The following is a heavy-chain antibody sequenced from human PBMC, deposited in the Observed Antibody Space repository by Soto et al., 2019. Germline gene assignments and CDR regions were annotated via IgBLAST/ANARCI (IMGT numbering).Heavy chain of an antibody. CDR1: GYTFTSYD. V-gene: IGHV1-8*01. J-gene: IGHJ4*02. D-gene: IGHD5-12*01. Sequence: ASVKVSCKASGYTFTSYDINWVRQATGQGLEWMGWMNPNSGNTGYAQKFQGRVTMTRNTSISTAYMELSSLRSEDTAVYYCARVEAYSGYEDFDYWGQGTLVTVSS. CDR3: ARVEAYSGYEDFDY. CDR2: MNPNSGNT.